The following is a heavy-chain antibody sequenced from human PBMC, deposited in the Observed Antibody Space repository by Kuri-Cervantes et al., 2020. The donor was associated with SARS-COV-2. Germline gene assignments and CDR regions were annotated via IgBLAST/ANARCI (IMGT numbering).Heavy chain of an antibody. CDR1: GGSFSGYY. Sequence: GGSLRLSCAVYGGSFSGYYWSWIRQPPGKGLEWVSGLGGSGDVTYYTDSVKGRFTISRDNSNNTLYLQMNSLRGEDTAVYYCAKLFGVMVAGTLDYWGQGTLVTVSS. D-gene: IGHD2-15*01. CDR3: AKLFGVMVAGTLDY. J-gene: IGHJ4*02. CDR2: LGGSGDVT. V-gene: IGHV3-23*01.